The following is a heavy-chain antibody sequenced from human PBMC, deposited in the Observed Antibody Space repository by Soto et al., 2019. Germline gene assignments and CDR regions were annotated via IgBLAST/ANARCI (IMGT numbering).Heavy chain of an antibody. V-gene: IGHV1-46*01. CDR1: GYTFTSYY. D-gene: IGHD1-26*01. Sequence: GASVKVSCKASGYTFTSYYMHWVRQAPGQGLEWMGIINPSGGSTSYAQKFQGRVTMTRDTSTSTVYMELSSLRSEDTAVYYCARDFTSRDGVVGATNDYWGQGTLVTVSS. J-gene: IGHJ4*02. CDR3: ARDFTSRDGVVGATNDY. CDR2: INPSGGST.